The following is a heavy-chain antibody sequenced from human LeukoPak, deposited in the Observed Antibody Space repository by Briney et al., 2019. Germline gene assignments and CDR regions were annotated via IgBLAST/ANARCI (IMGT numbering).Heavy chain of an antibody. CDR1: GFTFSNYA. Sequence: GGSLRLSCAASGFTFSNYAMHWVRQAPGKGLEWVAVISYDGSNKYYADSVKGRFTLSRDNSKNTLYLQMHSLRAEDTAVYYCGLGYCTGATCHPYSWGQGTLVTVSS. CDR2: ISYDGSNK. J-gene: IGHJ4*02. CDR3: GLGYCTGATCHPYS. V-gene: IGHV3-30*01. D-gene: IGHD2-8*02.